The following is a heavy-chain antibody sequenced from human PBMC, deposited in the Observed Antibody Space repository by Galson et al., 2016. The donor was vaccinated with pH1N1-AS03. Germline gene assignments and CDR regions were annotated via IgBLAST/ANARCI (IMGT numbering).Heavy chain of an antibody. Sequence: SLRLSRAASGFIFSHFWMTWVPLAPAKGLEWVANINQDGSVINYVEAVKGRFTVSRDNAKSSLFLQMNSLRVEDTAVYYCARVLGGYDPFDYWGQGTRVTVSS. CDR3: ARVLGGYDPFDY. CDR1: GFIFSHFW. J-gene: IGHJ4*02. D-gene: IGHD5-12*01. CDR2: INQDGSVI. V-gene: IGHV3-7*01.